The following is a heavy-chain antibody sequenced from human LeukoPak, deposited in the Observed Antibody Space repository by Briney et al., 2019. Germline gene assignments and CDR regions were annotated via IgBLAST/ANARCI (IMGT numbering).Heavy chain of an antibody. CDR1: GGSISSSY. CDR3: ARRDAFDI. CDR2: IYTSGST. Sequence: AETESPIFTDCGGSISSSYWRWLRQPPGKGVEWIGYIYTSGSTNYNPFLKSRVTISVDTSKDQFSLKLSSVTAADTAVYYCARRDAFDIWGQGTMVTVSS. J-gene: IGHJ3*02. V-gene: IGHV4-4*09.